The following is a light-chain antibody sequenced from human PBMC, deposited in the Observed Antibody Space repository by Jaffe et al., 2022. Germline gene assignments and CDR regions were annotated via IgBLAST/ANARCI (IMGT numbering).Light chain of an antibody. Sequence: IVMTQSPATLSVSPGERATLSCRASQSLSSNLAWYQQKPGQAPRLLIYGASTRATGVPARFSGSESGTEFTLTINSLQSEDFAVYYCQQYYNWPFTFGPGTKVDIK. CDR1: QSLSSN. CDR3: QQYYNWPFT. V-gene: IGKV3-15*01. J-gene: IGKJ3*01. CDR2: GAS.